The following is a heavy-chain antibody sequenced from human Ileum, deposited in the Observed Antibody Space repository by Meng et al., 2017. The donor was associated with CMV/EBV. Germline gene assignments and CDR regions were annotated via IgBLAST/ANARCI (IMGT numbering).Heavy chain of an antibody. V-gene: IGHV3-23*01. J-gene: IGHJ4*02. CDR1: GFPFSTSV. CDR3: AKCGYDSAARSSDH. D-gene: IGHD5-12*01. Sequence: AASGFPFSTSVTSWVRQAPGKGLEWVSCISPSGTVKHYVDSVRGRFIISRDNSKNTMYLQMNSLRAEDSAVYYCAKCGYDSAARSSDHWGQGTLVTVSS. CDR2: ISPSGTVK.